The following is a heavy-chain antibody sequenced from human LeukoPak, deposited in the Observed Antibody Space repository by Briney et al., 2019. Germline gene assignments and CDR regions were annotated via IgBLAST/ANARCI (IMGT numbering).Heavy chain of an antibody. CDR2: IYYSGST. V-gene: IGHV4-30-4*08. J-gene: IGHJ4*02. CDR1: GGSISSGDYY. Sequence: SETLSLTCTVSGGSISSGDYYWSWIRQPPGKGLEWIGYIYYSGSTYYNPSLKSRVTISVDTSKNQFSLKLSSVTAADTAVYYCARGSSTSFGDFDYWGQGTLVTVSS. CDR3: ARGSSTSFGDFDY. D-gene: IGHD2-2*01.